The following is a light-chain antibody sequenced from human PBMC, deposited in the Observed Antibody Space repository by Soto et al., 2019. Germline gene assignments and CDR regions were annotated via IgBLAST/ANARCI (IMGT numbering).Light chain of an antibody. CDR2: EVS. CDR1: SSDVGGYNY. J-gene: IGLJ2*01. V-gene: IGLV2-14*01. Sequence: QSVLTQPASVSGSPGQSITISCTGTSSDVGGYNYVSWYQHHPGKAPKLMIYEVSNRPSGVSNRFSGSKSGNTASLTISGLQAEDEADYYCISYTTSSTLVFGGGTQLSVL. CDR3: ISYTTSSTLV.